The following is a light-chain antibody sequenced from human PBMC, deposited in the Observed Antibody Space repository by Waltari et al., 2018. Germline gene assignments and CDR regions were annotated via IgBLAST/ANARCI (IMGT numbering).Light chain of an antibody. CDR2: EVS. V-gene: IGLV2-14*01. CDR1: ASGFGDGVS. J-gene: IGLJ3*02. Sequence: QAALPQPAPVSGPLGPSITIPCTGTASGFGDGVSGLWYQQFPAEAPRLIIYEVSNRPSRISSRFYGSKSANTASLTISGLQPDDEADYFCCSHTGIDTWVFGGGTTLTVL. CDR3: CSHTGIDTWV.